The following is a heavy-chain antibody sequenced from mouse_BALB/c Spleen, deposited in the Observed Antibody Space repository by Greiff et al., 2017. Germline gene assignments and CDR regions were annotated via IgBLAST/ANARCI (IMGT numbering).Heavy chain of an antibody. CDR2: INPSNGGT. V-gene: IGHV1S81*02. Sequence: QVQLQQSGAGLVKPGASVKLSCQASGYTFTSYYMYWVKQRPGQGLEWIGEINPSNGGTNYNEKFKSKATLTVDKSSSTAYMQLSSLTSEDSAVYYCTRDGYFDYWGQGTTLTVSS. D-gene: IGHD2-3*01. CDR3: TRDGYFDY. CDR1: GYTFTSYY. J-gene: IGHJ2*01.